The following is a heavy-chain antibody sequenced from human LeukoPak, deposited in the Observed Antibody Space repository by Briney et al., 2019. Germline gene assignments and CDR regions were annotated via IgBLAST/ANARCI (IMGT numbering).Heavy chain of an antibody. CDR1: GFTFSSYE. J-gene: IGHJ4*02. CDR3: ARVPYYDSSGYLIQPFYFDY. Sequence: GGSLRLSCAASGFTFSSYEMNWVRQAPGKGLEWVSYISSSGSTIYYADSVKGRFTISRDNAKNSLYLQMNSLRAEDTAVYYCARVPYYDSSGYLIQPFYFDYWGQGTLVTVSS. V-gene: IGHV3-48*03. CDR2: ISSSGSTI. D-gene: IGHD3-22*01.